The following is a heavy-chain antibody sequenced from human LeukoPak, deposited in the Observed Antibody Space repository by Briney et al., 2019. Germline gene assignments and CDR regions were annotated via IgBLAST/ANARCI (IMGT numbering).Heavy chain of an antibody. J-gene: IGHJ4*02. Sequence: PSETLSLTCTVSGGSISSYYWSWIRQPPEKGLEWIGYIYYSGSTNHNPSLKSRVTISVDTSKNQFSLRLYSVTAADTAVYYCARHAPSDSSGWYYFDYWGQGTLVTVSS. V-gene: IGHV4-59*08. CDR2: IYYSGST. D-gene: IGHD6-19*01. CDR3: ARHAPSDSSGWYYFDY. CDR1: GGSISSYY.